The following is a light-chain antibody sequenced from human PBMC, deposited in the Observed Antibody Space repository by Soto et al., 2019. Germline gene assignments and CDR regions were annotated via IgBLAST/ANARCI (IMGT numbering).Light chain of an antibody. CDR1: QSVSSSY. V-gene: IGKV3D-20*01. CDR2: DAS. Sequence: EIVLTQSPATLSLSPGERATLSCGASQSVSSSYLAWYQQKPGLAPRLLIYDASSRATGIPDRFSGSGSGTGFTLTISRLEPEDFAVYYCHQYGSSPRTFGQGTKVEIK. J-gene: IGKJ1*01. CDR3: HQYGSSPRT.